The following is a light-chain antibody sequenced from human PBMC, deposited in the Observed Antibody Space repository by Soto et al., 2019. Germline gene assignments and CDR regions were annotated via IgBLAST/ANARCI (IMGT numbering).Light chain of an antibody. CDR1: QSVSSY. V-gene: IGKV3-20*01. Sequence: EIVLTQSPATLSLSPGERATLSCRASQSVSSYLAWYQQRPGQAPRLLIYGASSRATGIPDRFSGSGSGTEFNLTISRLEPEDFAVYYCKQYGSSPWTFGQGTKVDIK. J-gene: IGKJ1*01. CDR2: GAS. CDR3: KQYGSSPWT.